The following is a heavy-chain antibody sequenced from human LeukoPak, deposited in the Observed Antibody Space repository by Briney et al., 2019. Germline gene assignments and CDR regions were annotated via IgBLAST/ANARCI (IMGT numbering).Heavy chain of an antibody. D-gene: IGHD2-2*01. Sequence: GGSLRLSCTASGFTFSTYCMHWVRQPPGKGLVWVSQICTDGTTIKYADSVKGRFTISRDNAKNTLYLQMNSLRVEDTAVYYCVRGVPVTPGIDYWGQGTLVTVSS. J-gene: IGHJ4*02. V-gene: IGHV3-74*01. CDR2: ICTDGTTI. CDR3: VRGVPVTPGIDY. CDR1: GFTFSTYC.